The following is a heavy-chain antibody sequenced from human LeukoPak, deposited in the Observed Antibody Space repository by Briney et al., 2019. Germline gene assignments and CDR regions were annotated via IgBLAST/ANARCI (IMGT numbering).Heavy chain of an antibody. CDR2: IHHSGST. V-gene: IGHV4-34*01. D-gene: IGHD2-2*01. CDR3: VRGRSHSVLVPAPLKRSYYYYMDV. CDR1: GGSFSGYS. J-gene: IGHJ6*03. Sequence: SETLSLTCPVYGGSFSGYSWSWIRQPAGRGLEWIGEIHHSGSTNNNPSLKSQLTISVDTSKNRFSLKLSSVTAPDTAVYYCVRGRSHSVLVPAPLKRSYYYYMDVWVKGTPVTVSS.